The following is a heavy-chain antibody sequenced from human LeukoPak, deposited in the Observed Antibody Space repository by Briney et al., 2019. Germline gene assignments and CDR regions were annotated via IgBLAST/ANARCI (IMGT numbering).Heavy chain of an antibody. Sequence: PGGSLRLSCAASGFTFSRYWMTWVRQAPGKGLEWVANINEDGSEKYYVESVRGRFTISRDNAKTSLFLQMNSLRAEDTAVYFCARVPSTVKADYWGQGTLVTVS. CDR3: ARVPSTVKADY. D-gene: IGHD4-17*01. CDR2: INEDGSEK. V-gene: IGHV3-7*04. J-gene: IGHJ4*02. CDR1: GFTFSRYW.